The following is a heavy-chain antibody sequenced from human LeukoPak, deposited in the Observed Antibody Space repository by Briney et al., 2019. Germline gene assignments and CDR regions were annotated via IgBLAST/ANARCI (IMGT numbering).Heavy chain of an antibody. CDR1: GFTFSSYG. Sequence: GGSLRLSCAASGFTFSSYGMSWVRQAPGKGLEWVSAISGSGGSTYYADSVKGRFTISRDNSKNTLYLQMNSPRAEDTAVYYCAKADSSGYYVDFDYWGQGTLVTVSS. CDR2: ISGSGGST. V-gene: IGHV3-23*01. J-gene: IGHJ4*02. CDR3: AKADSSGYYVDFDY. D-gene: IGHD3-22*01.